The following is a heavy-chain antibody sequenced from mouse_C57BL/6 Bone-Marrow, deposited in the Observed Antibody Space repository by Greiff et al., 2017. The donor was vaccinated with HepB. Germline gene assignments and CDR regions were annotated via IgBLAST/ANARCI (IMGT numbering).Heavy chain of an antibody. CDR2: ISSGSSTI. V-gene: IGHV5-17*01. CDR3: AEGDFDV. CDR1: GFTFSDYG. Sequence: EVQRVESGGGLVKPGGSLKLSCAASGFTFSDYGMHWVRQAPEKGLEWVAYISSGSSTIYYADTVKGRFTISRDNAKNTLFLQMTSLRSEDTAMYYCAEGDFDVWGTGTTVTVSS. J-gene: IGHJ1*03.